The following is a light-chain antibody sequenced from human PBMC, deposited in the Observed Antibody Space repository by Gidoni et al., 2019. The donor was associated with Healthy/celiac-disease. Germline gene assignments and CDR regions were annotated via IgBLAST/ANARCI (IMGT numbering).Light chain of an antibody. CDR1: QSLLHSNGYNY. CDR3: MQALQTPT. Sequence: DIVMTQSPLSLPVTPGEPASISCRSSQSLLHSNGYNYLDWYLQKPGQSPQLLLYLGSTRASGVPDRFSDSGSGTDFTLKISRVEAEDVGVYYCMQALQTPTFGQGTKVEIK. V-gene: IGKV2-28*01. CDR2: LGS. J-gene: IGKJ1*01.